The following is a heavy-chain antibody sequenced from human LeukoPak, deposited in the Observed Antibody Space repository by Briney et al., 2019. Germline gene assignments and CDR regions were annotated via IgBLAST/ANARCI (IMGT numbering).Heavy chain of an antibody. CDR2: ISGSGGST. CDR3: ARGYYYTTGFYSFDY. D-gene: IGHD3-22*01. J-gene: IGHJ4*02. Sequence: GGSLRLSCAASGFAFTNFAMNWVRQAPGKGLEWVTTISGSGGSTYYADSVKGRFTISRANSKNTLSLQMNSLRAEDTAVYYCARGYYYTTGFYSFDYWGQRTLVTVSS. CDR1: GFAFTNFA. V-gene: IGHV3-23*01.